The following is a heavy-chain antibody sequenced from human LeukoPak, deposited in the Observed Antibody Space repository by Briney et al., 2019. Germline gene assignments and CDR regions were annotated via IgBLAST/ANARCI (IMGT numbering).Heavy chain of an antibody. D-gene: IGHD4-17*01. CDR3: ARLPDYGDYSYYFDY. J-gene: IGHJ4*02. Sequence: SETLSFTCTVSGGSISSYYWSWIRQPPGKGLEWIGYIYYSGSTNYNPSLKSRVTISVDTSKNQFSLKLSSVIAADTAVYYCARLPDYGDYSYYFDYWGQGTLVTVSS. V-gene: IGHV4-59*08. CDR2: IYYSGST. CDR1: GGSISSYY.